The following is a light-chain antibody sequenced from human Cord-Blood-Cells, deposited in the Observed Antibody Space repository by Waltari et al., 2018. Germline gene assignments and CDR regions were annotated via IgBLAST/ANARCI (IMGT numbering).Light chain of an antibody. CDR2: AAS. CDR1: QGISSY. V-gene: IGKV1-8*01. CDR3: QQYY. J-gene: IGKJ4*01. Sequence: AIRMTQSPSSFSASTGDRVTITCRASQGISSYLAWYQQKPGKAPKLLIYAASTLQSGVPSRFSGSGSGTDFTLTISCLQSEDFATYYCQQYYFGGGTKVEIK.